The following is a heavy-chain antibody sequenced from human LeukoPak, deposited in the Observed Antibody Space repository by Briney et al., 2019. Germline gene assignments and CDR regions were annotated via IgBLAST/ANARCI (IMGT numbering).Heavy chain of an antibody. CDR3: VRPSIDDYGDCGY. D-gene: IGHD4-17*01. CDR1: GFTFTFYS. CDR2: ISSLGRSYK. V-gene: IGHV3-21*01. Sequence: GGSLRLSCAVSGFTFTFYSMNWVRQAPGKGLEWISSISSLGRSYKYYADSVKGRFTISRDDAKNSLYLQMNSLRADDTAVYYCVRPSIDDYGDCGYWGQGTLVTVSS. J-gene: IGHJ4*02.